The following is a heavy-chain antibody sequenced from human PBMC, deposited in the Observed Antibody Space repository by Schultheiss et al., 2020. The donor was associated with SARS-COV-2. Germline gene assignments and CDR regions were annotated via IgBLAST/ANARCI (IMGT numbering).Heavy chain of an antibody. V-gene: IGHV3-48*03. Sequence: GGSLRLSCAASGFTFSSYEMNWVRQAPGKGLEWVSYISSSGSTIYYADSVKGRFTISRDNAKNSLYLQMNSLRDEDTAVYYCARDGPTHYYDSSGYQNPIDYWGQGTLVTVSS. CDR2: ISSSGSTI. CDR1: GFTFSSYE. D-gene: IGHD3-22*01. CDR3: ARDGPTHYYDSSGYQNPIDY. J-gene: IGHJ4*02.